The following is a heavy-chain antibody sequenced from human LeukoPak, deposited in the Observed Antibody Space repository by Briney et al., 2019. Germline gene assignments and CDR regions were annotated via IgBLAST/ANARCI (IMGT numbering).Heavy chain of an antibody. Sequence: PGGSLRLSCAASGFNFSGSAIHWVRQASGKGLEWVGRTRNKANNYAATYAASVKGRFSISRDNSKNTTYLQMNSLKTEGTAVYYCTTLNYVWGTYRPDYWGQGTLVTVSS. J-gene: IGHJ4*02. V-gene: IGHV3-73*01. CDR3: TTLNYVWGTYRPDY. CDR2: TRNKANNYAA. CDR1: GFNFSGSA. D-gene: IGHD3-16*02.